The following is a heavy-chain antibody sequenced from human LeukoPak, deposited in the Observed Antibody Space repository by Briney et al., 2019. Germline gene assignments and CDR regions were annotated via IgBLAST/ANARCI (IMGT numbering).Heavy chain of an antibody. J-gene: IGHJ6*04. CDR2: ISSSGSTI. Sequence: GGSLRLSCAASGFTFSSYEMNWVRLAPGKGLEWVSYISSSGSTIYYADSVKGRFTISRDNAKNSLYLQMNSLRAEDTAVYYCAELGITMIGGVWSKGTTVTISS. CDR3: AELGITMIGGV. CDR1: GFTFSSYE. V-gene: IGHV3-48*03. D-gene: IGHD3-10*02.